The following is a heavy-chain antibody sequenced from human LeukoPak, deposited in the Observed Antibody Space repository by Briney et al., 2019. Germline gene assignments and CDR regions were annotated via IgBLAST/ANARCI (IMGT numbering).Heavy chain of an antibody. V-gene: IGHV4-4*07. D-gene: IGHD2-2*01. CDR2: IYTSGST. CDR1: GGSIGSYY. J-gene: IGHJ4*02. CDR3: ARDWAQHCSSTSCYGPFDY. Sequence: SETPSLTCTVSGGSIGSYYWSWIRQPAGKGLEWIGRIYTSGSTNNNPSLKSRVTMSVDTSKNQISLKLSSVTAADTAVYYCARDWAQHCSSTSCYGPFDYWGQGTLVTVSS.